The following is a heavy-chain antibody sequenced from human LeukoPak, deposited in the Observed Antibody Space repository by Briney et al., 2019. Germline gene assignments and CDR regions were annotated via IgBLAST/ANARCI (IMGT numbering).Heavy chain of an antibody. Sequence: TGGSLRLSCAASRFSLSSFGMHWVRQAPGKGLEWVAFIRFDASNQYYIDSVKGRFTISRDTSNNTLYLQMNSLRAEDTAIYFCAKDRQQLINYWFEFWGQGTQVTVSS. CDR2: IRFDASNQ. CDR1: RFSLSSFG. CDR3: AKDRQQLINYWFEF. J-gene: IGHJ4*02. D-gene: IGHD4-11*01. V-gene: IGHV3-30*02.